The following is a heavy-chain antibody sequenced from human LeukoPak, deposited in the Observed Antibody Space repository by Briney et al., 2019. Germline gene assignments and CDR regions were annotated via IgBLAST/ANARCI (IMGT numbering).Heavy chain of an antibody. CDR3: ATDLVVRGAWFDP. V-gene: IGHV3-7*01. D-gene: IGHD3-10*01. CDR1: GFTFSSYW. CDR2: IKQDGSEK. J-gene: IGHJ5*02. Sequence: GGSLRLSCAASGFTFSSYWMSWVRQAPGKGLEWVANIKQDGSEKYYVDSVKGRFTISRDNAKNSLYLQMSSLRAEDTAVYYCATDLVVRGAWFDPWGQGTLVTVSS.